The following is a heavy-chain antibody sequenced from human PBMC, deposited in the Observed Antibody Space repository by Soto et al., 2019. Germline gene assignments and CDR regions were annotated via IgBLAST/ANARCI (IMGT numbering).Heavy chain of an antibody. CDR2: INAGNGNT. Sequence: ASVKVSCQASGYTFISYAMHWVRQAPGQRLEWMGWINAGNGNTKYSQKFQGRVTITRDTSASTAYMELSSLRSEDTAVFFCARAVAVPADFDYWGQGTLVTVSS. J-gene: IGHJ4*02. V-gene: IGHV1-3*01. CDR1: GYTFISYA. CDR3: ARAVAVPADFDY. D-gene: IGHD6-19*01.